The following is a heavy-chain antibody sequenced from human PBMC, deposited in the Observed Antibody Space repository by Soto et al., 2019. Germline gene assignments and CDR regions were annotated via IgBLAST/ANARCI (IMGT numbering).Heavy chain of an antibody. V-gene: IGHV2-5*02. Sequence: QITLKESGPTLVKPTQTLTLTCTFSGFSLSTSGVGVGWIRQPPGKALEWLALIYWDDDKHYSPSLKSRLTITKDTSKNQVVLTMTNMDPVDTATYYWAHRLPHALWAAAATIFDFWGQGTLVTVSS. D-gene: IGHD6-13*01. CDR2: IYWDDDK. J-gene: IGHJ4*02. CDR3: AHRLPHALWAAAATIFDF. CDR1: GFSLSTSGVG.